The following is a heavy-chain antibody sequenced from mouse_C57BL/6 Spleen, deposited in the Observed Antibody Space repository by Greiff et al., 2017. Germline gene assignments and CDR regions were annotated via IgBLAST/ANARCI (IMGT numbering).Heavy chain of an antibody. CDR3: TRLSGTSGVGDY. CDR2: IDPETGGT. CDR1: GYTFTDYE. V-gene: IGHV1-15*01. Sequence: VQLQQSGAELVRPGASVTLSCKASGYTFTDYEMHWVKQTPVHGLEWIGAIDPETGGTAYNQKFKGKAILTADKSSSTAYMELRSLTSEDSAVYYCTRLSGTSGVGDYWGQGTTLTVSS. D-gene: IGHD4-1*01. J-gene: IGHJ2*01.